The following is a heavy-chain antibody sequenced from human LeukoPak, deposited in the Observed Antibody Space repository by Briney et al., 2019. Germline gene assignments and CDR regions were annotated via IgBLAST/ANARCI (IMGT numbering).Heavy chain of an antibody. V-gene: IGHV3-7*01. CDR1: GFTFSSYW. Sequence: PGGSLRLSCAASGFTFSSYWMSWVRQAPGKGLEWVANIKQDGSEKYCVDSVKGRFTISRDNAKNSLYLQMNSLRAEDTAVYYCARDPPYYDILTGYYTLSYFDYWGQGTLVTVSS. CDR3: ARDPPYYDILTGYYTLSYFDY. CDR2: IKQDGSEK. D-gene: IGHD3-9*01. J-gene: IGHJ4*02.